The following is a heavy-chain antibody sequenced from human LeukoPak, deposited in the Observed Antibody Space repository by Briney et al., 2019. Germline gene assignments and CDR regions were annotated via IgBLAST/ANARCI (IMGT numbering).Heavy chain of an antibody. V-gene: IGHV3-7*05. CDR1: GFTFSSHW. CDR2: INQDGSEE. CDR3: ARVATPDGVILDY. J-gene: IGHJ4*02. Sequence: QPGASLRLSCAAYGFTFSSHWMTRVRQAPGKGLEWVANINQDGSEEYYVDSLMGRFSISRDNAKKSLYLQMNNLRADDTAVYYCARVATPDGVILDYWGQGALVTVSS. D-gene: IGHD2-8*02.